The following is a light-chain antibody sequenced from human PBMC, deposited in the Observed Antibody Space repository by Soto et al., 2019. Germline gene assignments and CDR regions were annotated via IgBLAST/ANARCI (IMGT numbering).Light chain of an antibody. J-gene: IGLJ2*01. CDR2: SNN. Sequence: QSVLTQPSSASGTPGQRVTISCSGSSSNIGSNTVNWYQQLPGTAPKLVIYSNNQRPSGAPDRFSGSKSGTSASLAISGLQSEDEADYYCVAWDDSLNGYVVFGGGTK. CDR1: SSNIGSNT. CDR3: VAWDDSLNGYVV. V-gene: IGLV1-44*01.